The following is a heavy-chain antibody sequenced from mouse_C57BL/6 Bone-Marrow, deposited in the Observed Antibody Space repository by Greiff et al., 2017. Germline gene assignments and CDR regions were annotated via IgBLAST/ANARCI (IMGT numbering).Heavy chain of an antibody. V-gene: IGHV1-53*01. CDR1: GYTFTSYW. J-gene: IGHJ4*01. CDR3: ASLGDYYGSSCDAMDY. D-gene: IGHD1-1*01. Sequence: QVQLQQPGTELVKPGASVKLSCKASGYTFTSYWMHWVKQRPGQGLEWIGNINPSNGGTNYNEKFKSKATLTVDKSSSTAYMQLSSLTSEDAAVYYCASLGDYYGSSCDAMDYWGQGTSVTVSS. CDR2: INPSNGGT.